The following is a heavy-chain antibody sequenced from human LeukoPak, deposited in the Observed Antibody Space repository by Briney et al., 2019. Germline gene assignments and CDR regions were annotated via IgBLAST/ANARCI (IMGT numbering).Heavy chain of an antibody. D-gene: IGHD4-17*01. V-gene: IGHV4-38-2*02. Sequence: SETLSLTCTVSGYSISSGYYWGWIRQPPGKGLEWIGSIYHSGSTYYNPSLKSRVTISVDTSKNQFSLKLTSVTAADTAVYYCARGKRGDYSWYFDLWGRGTLVTVSS. J-gene: IGHJ2*01. CDR3: ARGKRGDYSWYFDL. CDR1: GYSISSGYY. CDR2: IYHSGST.